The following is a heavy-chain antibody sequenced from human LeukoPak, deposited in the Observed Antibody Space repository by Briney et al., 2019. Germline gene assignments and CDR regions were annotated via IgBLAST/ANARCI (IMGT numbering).Heavy chain of an antibody. CDR1: GYTFTSYD. CDR3: ARGAPPGWYHP. Sequence: SVKVSCKASGYTFTSYDINWVRQATGRGLEWMGGIIPIFGTANYAQKFQGRVTITADESTSTAYMELSSLRSEDTAVYYCARGAPPGWYHPWGQGTLVTVSS. CDR2: IIPIFGTA. J-gene: IGHJ5*02. V-gene: IGHV1-69*13.